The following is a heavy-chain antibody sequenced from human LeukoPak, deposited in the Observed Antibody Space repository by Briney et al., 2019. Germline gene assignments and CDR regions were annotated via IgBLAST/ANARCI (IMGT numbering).Heavy chain of an antibody. D-gene: IGHD1-26*01. CDR1: GGSISSSSYY. CDR3: SESPPRVGSYLLYYFDY. Sequence: SETLSLTCTVSGGSISSSSYYWGWIRQPPGKGLEWIGSIYYSGSTYYNPSLKSRVTISVDTSKNQFSLKLSSVTAADTAVYYLSESPPRVGSYLLYYFDYWGQGTLVTVSS. J-gene: IGHJ4*02. CDR2: IYYSGST. V-gene: IGHV4-39*07.